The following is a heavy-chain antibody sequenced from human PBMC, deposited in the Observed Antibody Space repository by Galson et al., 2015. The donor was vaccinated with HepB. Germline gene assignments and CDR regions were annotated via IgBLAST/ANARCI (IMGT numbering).Heavy chain of an antibody. D-gene: IGHD2-2*01. CDR2: ISYDGSNK. V-gene: IGHV3-30*04. CDR3: ARERGYCSSTSCYEYYYYGMDV. Sequence: SLRLSCAASGFTFSSYAMHWVRQAPGKGLEWVAVISYDGSNKYYADSVKGRFTISRDNSKNTLYLQMNSLRAEGTAVYYCARERGYCSSTSCYEYYYYGMDVWGQGTTVTVSS. J-gene: IGHJ6*02. CDR1: GFTFSSYA.